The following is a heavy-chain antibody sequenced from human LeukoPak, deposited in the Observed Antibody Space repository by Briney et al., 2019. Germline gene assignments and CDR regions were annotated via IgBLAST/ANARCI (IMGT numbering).Heavy chain of an antibody. CDR1: GGSFSGYY. V-gene: IGHV4-34*01. Sequence: SETLSLTCAVYGGSFSGYYWSWIRQPPGKGLEWIGEINHSGSTNYNPSLKSRVTISVDTSKNQFSLKLSSVTAADTAVYYCARVAFVYYDILTGNYYFDYWGQGTLVTVSS. D-gene: IGHD3-9*01. CDR2: INHSGST. J-gene: IGHJ4*02. CDR3: ARVAFVYYDILTGNYYFDY.